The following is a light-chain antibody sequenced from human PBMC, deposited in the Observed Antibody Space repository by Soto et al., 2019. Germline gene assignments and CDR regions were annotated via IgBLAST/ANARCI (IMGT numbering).Light chain of an antibody. V-gene: IGLV3-21*04. Sequence: SYELTQPPSVSVAPGKTARITCGGNNIGSKSVHWYQQKPGQAPVLVIYYDNDRPSGIPERFSGSNSGNTATLTIIRVEAGDEADYYCQVWDSSSDHVVFGGGTKLTVL. CDR3: QVWDSSSDHVV. J-gene: IGLJ2*01. CDR1: NIGSKS. CDR2: YDN.